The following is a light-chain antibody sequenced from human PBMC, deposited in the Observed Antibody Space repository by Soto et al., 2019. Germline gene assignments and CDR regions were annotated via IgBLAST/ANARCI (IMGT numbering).Light chain of an antibody. CDR2: DAS. Sequence: DIEMTQSPSSLSASVGDRVTITCQASQDISNYLNWYQQKTGRAPKLLIYDASNLESGVSSRFSGSRSGTEFSLTINSLQPDDFATYYCQQYDDFPLTFGQGTRLE. CDR3: QQYDDFPLT. J-gene: IGKJ5*01. CDR1: QDISNY. V-gene: IGKV1-33*01.